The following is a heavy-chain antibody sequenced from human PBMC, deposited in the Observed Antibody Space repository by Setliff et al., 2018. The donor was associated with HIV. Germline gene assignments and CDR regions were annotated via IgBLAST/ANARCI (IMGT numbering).Heavy chain of an antibody. CDR3: TTDLGGSYHGWNY. Sequence: GGSLRLSCAASGFTFSNAWMNWVRQAPGKGLEWVGRVKSKGSGGTTDYATPVKGRFTISRDDSTNTLYLQMNSLKTEDTAVYYCTTDLGGSYHGWNYWGQGTLVTVSS. D-gene: IGHD1-26*01. CDR2: VKSKGSGGTT. CDR1: GFTFSNAW. J-gene: IGHJ4*02. V-gene: IGHV3-15*07.